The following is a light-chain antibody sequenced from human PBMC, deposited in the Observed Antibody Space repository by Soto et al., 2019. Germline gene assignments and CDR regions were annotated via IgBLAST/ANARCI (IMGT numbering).Light chain of an antibody. J-gene: IGKJ1*01. CDR1: QSVSSSY. CDR2: GAS. Sequence: EIVLTQSPGTLSLSPGERAPLSCRASQSVSSSYLAWYQQKPGQAPRLLIYGASSRATGIPDRFSGSGSGTDLTLTISRLEPEDFAVYYCQQYGSSPRTFGQGTKVDIK. CDR3: QQYGSSPRT. V-gene: IGKV3-20*01.